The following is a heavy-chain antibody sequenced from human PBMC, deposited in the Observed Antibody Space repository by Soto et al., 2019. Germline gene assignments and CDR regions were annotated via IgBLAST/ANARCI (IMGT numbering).Heavy chain of an antibody. D-gene: IGHD2-21*02. J-gene: IGHJ4*02. CDR2: VSGSGDST. CDR3: AKGRASDCPGCTQDY. V-gene: IGHV3-23*01. Sequence: EVQLLESGGGLAQPGRSLRLSCAASAFTFSSYAMSWVRQAPGKGLEWVSAVSGSGDSTYYADSVKGRFTISRDNSXXTLSLQMNSLRAEDTAVYYGAKGRASDCPGCTQDYWGQGTLVTVSS. CDR1: AFTFSSYA.